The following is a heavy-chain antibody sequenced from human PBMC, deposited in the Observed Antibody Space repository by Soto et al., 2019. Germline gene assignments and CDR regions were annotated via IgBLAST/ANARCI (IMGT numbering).Heavy chain of an antibody. Sequence: PSQTLSLTCAISGDSDSSNSAAWNWIRQSPSRGLEWLGRTYYRSKWYNDYAVSVKSRITINPDTSKNQFSLQLNSVTPEDTAVYYCARVRGYSGYEYYYYGMDVWGQGTTVTVSS. CDR1: GDSDSSNSAA. CDR2: TYYRSKWYN. D-gene: IGHD5-12*01. CDR3: ARVRGYSGYEYYYYGMDV. J-gene: IGHJ6*02. V-gene: IGHV6-1*01.